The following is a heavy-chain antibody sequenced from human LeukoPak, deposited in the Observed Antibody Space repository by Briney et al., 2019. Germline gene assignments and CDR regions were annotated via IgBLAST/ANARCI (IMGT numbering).Heavy chain of an antibody. CDR1: GGSISSYY. CDR3: ARGIAAAATLDY. Sequence: TETLSLTCTVSGGSISSYYWSWIRQPPGKGLEWIGYIYYSGSTNYNPSLKSRVTISVDTSKNQFSLKLSSVTAADTAVYYCARGIAAAATLDYRGQGTLVTVSS. CDR2: IYYSGST. D-gene: IGHD6-13*01. J-gene: IGHJ4*02. V-gene: IGHV4-59*01.